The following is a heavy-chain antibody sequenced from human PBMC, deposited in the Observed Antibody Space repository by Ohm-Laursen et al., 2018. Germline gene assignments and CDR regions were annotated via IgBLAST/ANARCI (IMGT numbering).Heavy chain of an antibody. CDR1: GYTFTSYD. D-gene: IGHD1-26*01. Sequence: GASVKVSCKASGYTFTSYDINWVRQATGQGLEWMGWMNPNSGNTGYAQEFQGRVTMTRNTSISTAYMELSSLRSEDTAVYYCAAPSGSYHDGAFDIWGQGTMVTVSS. CDR3: AAPSGSYHDGAFDI. CDR2: MNPNSGNT. J-gene: IGHJ3*02. V-gene: IGHV1-8*01.